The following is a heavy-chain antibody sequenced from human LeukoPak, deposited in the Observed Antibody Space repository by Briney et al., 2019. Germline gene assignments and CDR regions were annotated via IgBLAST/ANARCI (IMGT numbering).Heavy chain of an antibody. J-gene: IGHJ4*02. CDR1: GYSFTNYW. CDR2: IYPGDSDT. CDR3: ARHGDYYGSGTFDY. Sequence: GESLKISCKGSGYSFTNYWIGWVRQVPGKGLEWMGIIYPGDSDTRYSPSFQGQVAISADKSISTAYLQWSSLKASDTAMYYCARHGDYYGSGTFDYWGQGTLVTVSS. D-gene: IGHD3-10*01. V-gene: IGHV5-51*01.